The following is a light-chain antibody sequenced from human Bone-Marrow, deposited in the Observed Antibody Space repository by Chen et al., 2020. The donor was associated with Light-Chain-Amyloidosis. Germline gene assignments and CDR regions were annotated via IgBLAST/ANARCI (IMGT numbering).Light chain of an antibody. V-gene: IGLV3-25*03. J-gene: IGLJ2*01. CDR1: DLPTKY. Sequence: SYELTHPPSVSGSPGQTARITCSGDDLPTKYAYWYQQKPGQAPVLVIHRETERPSGISERFSGSSSGTTATLTISGVQAEDEADYHCQSADSSGTYEVIFGGGTKLTVL. CDR3: QSADSSGTYEVI. CDR2: RET.